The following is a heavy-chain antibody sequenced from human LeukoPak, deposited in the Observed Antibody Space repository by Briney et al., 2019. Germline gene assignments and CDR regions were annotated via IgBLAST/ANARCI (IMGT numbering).Heavy chain of an antibody. J-gene: IGHJ4*02. CDR2: ISGRGIST. CDR1: GFTFSSFG. Sequence: PGGSLRLSCVASGFTFSSFGMSWVRQAPGKGLEWVSSISGRGISTYYADSVKGRFTVSRDNSKTTLYLQMNSLRAEDTAVYYCAKPLDSYYDSSGPDYWGQGTLVTVSS. D-gene: IGHD3-22*01. CDR3: AKPLDSYYDSSGPDY. V-gene: IGHV3-23*01.